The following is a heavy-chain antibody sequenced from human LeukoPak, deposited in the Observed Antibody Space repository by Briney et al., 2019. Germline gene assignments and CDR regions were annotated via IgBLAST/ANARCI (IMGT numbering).Heavy chain of an antibody. J-gene: IGHJ6*03. CDR3: AREGADIVVVPAATPKYYYYMDV. D-gene: IGHD2-2*01. CDR1: GYTLTSYG. V-gene: IGHV1-18*01. CDR2: INAYNGNR. Sequence: ASAKDSCKASGYTLTSYGISWVPPAPRQRPEWMGRINAYNGNRNYAQKLQGRVSMTTDTSTSTAYMELRSLRSDDTAVYYCAREGADIVVVPAATPKYYYYMDVWGKGTTVTISS.